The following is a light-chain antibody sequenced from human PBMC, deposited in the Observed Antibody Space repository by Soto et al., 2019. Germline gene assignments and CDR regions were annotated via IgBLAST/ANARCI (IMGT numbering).Light chain of an antibody. J-gene: IGKJ2*01. CDR2: GAF. V-gene: IGKV3-15*01. CDR1: QSVSSN. Sequence: EILMTQSPVTLSVSPGERATLSCRASQSVSSNLAWYQQKPGQAPSLLIYGAFTRATGIPARFSGTGSGTEFTLTISRLEPEDFAVYYCQQYGSSPMYTFGQGTKLEIK. CDR3: QQYGSSPMYT.